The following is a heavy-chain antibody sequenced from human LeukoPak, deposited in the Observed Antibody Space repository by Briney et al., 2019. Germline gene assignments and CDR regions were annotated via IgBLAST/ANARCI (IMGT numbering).Heavy chain of an antibody. J-gene: IGHJ5*02. V-gene: IGHV1-3*01. D-gene: IGHD2-15*01. CDR1: GYTFTSYA. Sequence: GASVTVSCKASGYTFTSYAMHWVRQAPGQRLEWMGWINAGNGNTKYSQKFQGRVTITRDTSASTAYVELSSLRSEDTAVYYCARGGYCSGGSCYGWFDPWGQGTLGTVSS. CDR2: INAGNGNT. CDR3: ARGGYCSGGSCYGWFDP.